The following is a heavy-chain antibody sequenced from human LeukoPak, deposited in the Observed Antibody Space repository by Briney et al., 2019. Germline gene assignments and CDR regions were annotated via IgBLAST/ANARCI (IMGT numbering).Heavy chain of an antibody. V-gene: IGHV3-74*01. CDR1: GFTFSDHY. CDR3: ARPGIAVAGDY. CDR2: INNDGSLT. D-gene: IGHD6-19*01. Sequence: PGGSLRLSCVVSGFTFSDHYMHWVRQAPGKGLVWVSRINNDGSLTNYADSVKGRFTISRDNAKNTLYLQMSSLRAEDTAVYYCARPGIAVAGDYWGQGALVTVSS. J-gene: IGHJ4*02.